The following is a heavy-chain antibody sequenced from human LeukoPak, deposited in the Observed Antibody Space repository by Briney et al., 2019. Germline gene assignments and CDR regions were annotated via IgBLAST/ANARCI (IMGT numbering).Heavy chain of an antibody. CDR1: GYTFTSYG. D-gene: IGHD3-9*01. J-gene: IGHJ6*02. CDR2: ISAYNGNT. CDR3: ARVGPYYDILTGYYNLFTRGMDV. Sequence: ASVKVSCKASGYTFTSYGISWVRQAPGQGLEWMGWISAYNGNTNYAQKLQGRVTMTTDTSTSTAYMELRSLRSDDTAVYYCARVGPYYDILTGYYNLFTRGMDVWGQGTTVTVSS. V-gene: IGHV1-18*01.